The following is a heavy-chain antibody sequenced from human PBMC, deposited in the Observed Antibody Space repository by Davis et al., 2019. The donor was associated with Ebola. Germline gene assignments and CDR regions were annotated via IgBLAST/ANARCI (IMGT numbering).Heavy chain of an antibody. V-gene: IGHV3-74*01. Sequence: GESLKISCAASGFTFSSYGMHWVRQAPGKGLVWVSRINSDGSSTRYADSVKGRFTISRDNAKNTLYLQMNSLRAEDTAVYYCARGYSYGFDYWGQGTLVTVSS. CDR3: ARGYSYGFDY. D-gene: IGHD5-18*01. CDR2: INSDGSST. CDR1: GFTFSSYG. J-gene: IGHJ4*02.